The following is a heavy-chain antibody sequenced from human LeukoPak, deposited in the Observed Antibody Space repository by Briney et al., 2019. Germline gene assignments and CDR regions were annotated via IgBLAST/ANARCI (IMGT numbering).Heavy chain of an antibody. CDR2: IYYSGST. J-gene: IGHJ4*02. D-gene: IGHD3-22*01. Sequence: PSETLSLTCTVSGGSISSSSYYWGWIRQPPGKELEWIGSIYYSGSTYYNPSLKSRVAISVDTSKNQFSLKLSSVTAADTAVYYCARSYYYDSSAHWGQGTLVTVSS. CDR1: GGSISSSSYY. CDR3: ARSYYYDSSAH. V-gene: IGHV4-39*01.